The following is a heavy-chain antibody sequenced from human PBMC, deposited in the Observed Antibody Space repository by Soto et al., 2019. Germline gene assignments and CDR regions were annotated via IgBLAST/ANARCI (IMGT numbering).Heavy chain of an antibody. D-gene: IGHD3-22*01. CDR1: GYSFTSYW. Sequence: GESLKISCKGSGYSFTSYWIGWVRQMPGKGLEWMGIIYPGDSDTRYSPSFQGQVTIPADKSISTAYLQWSSLKASDTAMYYCARHHWTPDTYYYDSSGTPGFDPWGQGTLVTVSS. CDR2: IYPGDSDT. J-gene: IGHJ5*02. V-gene: IGHV5-51*01. CDR3: ARHHWTPDTYYYDSSGTPGFDP.